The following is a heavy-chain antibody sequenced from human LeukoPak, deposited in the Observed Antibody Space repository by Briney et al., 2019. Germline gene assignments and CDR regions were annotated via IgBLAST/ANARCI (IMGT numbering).Heavy chain of an antibody. CDR1: GFTFSSYT. CDR3: ARDLEDYNNYGEMAV. J-gene: IGHJ4*02. D-gene: IGHD4-11*01. V-gene: IGHV3-21*01. CDR2: ISTSATYT. Sequence: PGGSLRLSCAVSGFTFSSYTMHWVRQAPMKGLEWVSSISTSATYTYYADSVKGRFSVSRDNAKNSLYLQMNSLRAEDTAVYFCARDLEDYNNYGEMAVWGQGTLVTVSS.